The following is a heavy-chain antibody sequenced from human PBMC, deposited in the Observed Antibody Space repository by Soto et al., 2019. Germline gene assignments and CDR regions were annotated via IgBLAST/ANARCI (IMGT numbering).Heavy chain of an antibody. V-gene: IGHV4-31*03. CDR1: GGSISSGGYY. CDR2: IYYSGST. Sequence: QVPLQESAPGLVKPSQTLSLTCTVSGGSISSGGYYWRWLRQHPGKGLEWIGYIYYSGSTDYNPSLKSRVTISVDTSKKQFPLKLSSVTAADTAVYYCARSVFPWGQGTLVTVSS. J-gene: IGHJ5*02. CDR3: ARSVFP.